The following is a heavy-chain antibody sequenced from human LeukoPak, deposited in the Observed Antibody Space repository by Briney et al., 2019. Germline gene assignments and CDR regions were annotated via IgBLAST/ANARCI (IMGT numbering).Heavy chain of an antibody. D-gene: IGHD3-22*01. CDR1: GFTFSSYA. CDR2: ISGSGGNT. J-gene: IGHJ1*01. V-gene: IGHV3-23*01. Sequence: GGSLRLSCAASGFTFSSYAMSWVRQAPGKGLEWVSVISGSGGNTYYADSVKGRFTISRDNSKNTVYLQMNSLRAEDTALYYCVCYDNAAEYFHYWGQGTLVTVSS. CDR3: VCYDNAAEYFHY.